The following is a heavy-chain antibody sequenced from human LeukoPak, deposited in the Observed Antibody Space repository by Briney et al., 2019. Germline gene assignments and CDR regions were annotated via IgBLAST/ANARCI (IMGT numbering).Heavy chain of an antibody. D-gene: IGHD3-22*01. Sequence: GGSLRLSCAASGFTFSSYAMSWVRQAPGNGLEWVSAISGSGGSTYYADSVKGRFTISRDNSKNTLYLQMNSLRAEDTAVYYCANLVVSAPDYWGQGTLVTVSS. CDR1: GFTFSSYA. CDR3: ANLVVSAPDY. J-gene: IGHJ4*02. V-gene: IGHV3-23*01. CDR2: ISGSGGST.